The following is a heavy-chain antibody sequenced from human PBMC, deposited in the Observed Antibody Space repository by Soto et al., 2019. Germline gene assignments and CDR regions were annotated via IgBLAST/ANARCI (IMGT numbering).Heavy chain of an antibody. J-gene: IGHJ6*02. V-gene: IGHV4-59*08. CDR3: ARSNYKYYYDSSGYERGRYYYYGMDV. Sequence: SETQSLTCTFSGGSISSYCWIWIRQPPGKGLEWIGYIYYSGSTNYNPSLKSRVTISVDTSKNQFSLKLSSVTAADTAVYYCARSNYKYYYDSSGYERGRYYYYGMDVWGQGTTVT. CDR2: IYYSGST. CDR1: GGSISSYC. D-gene: IGHD3-22*01.